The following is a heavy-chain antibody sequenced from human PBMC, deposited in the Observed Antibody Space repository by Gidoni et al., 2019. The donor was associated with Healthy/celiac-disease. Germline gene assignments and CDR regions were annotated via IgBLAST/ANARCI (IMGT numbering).Heavy chain of an antibody. J-gene: IGHJ4*02. CDR1: GFTSSSYG. CDR3: AREARPSDYYYYGSGRQNEFDY. D-gene: IGHD3-10*01. V-gene: IGHV3-33*01. CDR2: IWYDGSNK. Sequence: QVPLVESGGGVVQPGRSLRLYCAASGFTSSSYGLHWVRQAPGKGLEWVAVIWYDGSNKYYADSVKGRFTISRDNSKNTLYLQMNSLRAEDTAVYYCAREARPSDYYYYGSGRQNEFDYWGQGTLVTVSS.